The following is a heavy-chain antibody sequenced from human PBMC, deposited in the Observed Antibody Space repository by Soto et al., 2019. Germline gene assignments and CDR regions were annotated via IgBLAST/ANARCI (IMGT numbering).Heavy chain of an antibody. D-gene: IGHD3-22*01. J-gene: IGHJ4*02. CDR3: AREFRDYYDSSGYYYYFDY. Sequence: SETLSLTCTVSGGSISSGGYYRSWIRQHPGKGLEWIGYIYYSGSTYYNPSLKSRVTISVDTSKNQFSLKLSSVTAADTAVYYCAREFRDYYDSSGYYYYFDYWGQGTLVTVSS. V-gene: IGHV4-31*03. CDR1: GGSISSGGYY. CDR2: IYYSGST.